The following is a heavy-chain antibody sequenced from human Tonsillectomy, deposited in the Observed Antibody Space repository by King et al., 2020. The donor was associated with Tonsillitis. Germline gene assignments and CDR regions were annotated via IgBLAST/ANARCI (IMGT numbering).Heavy chain of an antibody. CDR1: GFTFSSYA. CDR2: ISGSGGRI. Sequence: VQLVESGGGLVQPGGSLRLSCAASGFTFSSYAMNWVRQAPGKGLEWVSGISGSGGRIYYADSVKGRFTISRDDSKNTLYLQMNSLRTDDTAVYYCAKGGGGGDGGYGVIGIDYWGQGTLVTVSS. J-gene: IGHJ4*02. D-gene: IGHD3-16*01. CDR3: AKGGGGGDGGYGVIGIDY. V-gene: IGHV3-23*04.